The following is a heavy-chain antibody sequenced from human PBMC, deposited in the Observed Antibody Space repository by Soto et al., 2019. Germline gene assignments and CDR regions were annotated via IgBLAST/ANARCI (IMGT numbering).Heavy chain of an antibody. D-gene: IGHD6-19*01. CDR1: GFTFTSAW. J-gene: IGHJ5*02. CDR3: TTLSVAGA. CDR2: IKTRADVETT. Sequence: EVQLVESGGSLVKPGGSLRLSCAASGFTFTSAWMSWVRQAPGKGLEWVGLIKTRADVETTGYGAPVKGRFTLSRDDSKNTVYLQMNSLKIEDTAVYYCTTLSVAGAWGQGTLVTVSS. V-gene: IGHV3-15*01.